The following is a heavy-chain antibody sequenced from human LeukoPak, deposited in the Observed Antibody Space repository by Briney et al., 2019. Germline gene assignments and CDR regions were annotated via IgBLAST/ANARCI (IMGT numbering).Heavy chain of an antibody. Sequence: SETLSLTCTVSGGSISSYYWSWIRQPPGKGLEWIGEINHSGSTNYNPSLKSRVTISVDTSKNQFSLKLSSVTAADTAVYYCARMPLAGGFDYWGQGTLVTVSS. CDR1: GGSISSYY. CDR2: INHSGST. J-gene: IGHJ4*02. CDR3: ARMPLAGGFDY. D-gene: IGHD3-16*01. V-gene: IGHV4-34*01.